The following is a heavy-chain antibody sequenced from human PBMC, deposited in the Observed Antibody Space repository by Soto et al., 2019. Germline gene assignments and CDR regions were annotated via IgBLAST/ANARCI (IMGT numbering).Heavy chain of an antibody. D-gene: IGHD2-2*01. CDR3: ARSSVIVVVPAANPNWFDP. CDR2: IIPILGIA. V-gene: IGHV1-69*02. CDR1: GGTFSSYT. J-gene: IGHJ5*02. Sequence: ASVKVSCKASGGTFSSYTISWVRQAPGQGLEWMGRIIPILGIANYAQKFQGRVTITADKSTSTAYMELSSLRSEDTAVYYCARSSVIVVVPAANPNWFDPWSQGTLVTVSS.